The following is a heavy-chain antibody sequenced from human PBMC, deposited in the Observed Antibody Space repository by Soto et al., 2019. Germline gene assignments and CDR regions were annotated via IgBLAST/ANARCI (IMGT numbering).Heavy chain of an antibody. V-gene: IGHV4-34*01. CDR1: GGSFSGYY. D-gene: IGHD2-15*01. CDR2: INHSGST. J-gene: IGHJ5*02. Sequence: QVQLQQWGAGLLKPSETLSLTCAVYGGSFSGYYWSWIRQPPGKGLEWIGEINHSGSTNYNPSHKSRVTISVDTSKNQFSLKLSSVTAADTAVYYCAREGRDCSGGSCHNNWFDPWGQGTLVSVSS. CDR3: AREGRDCSGGSCHNNWFDP.